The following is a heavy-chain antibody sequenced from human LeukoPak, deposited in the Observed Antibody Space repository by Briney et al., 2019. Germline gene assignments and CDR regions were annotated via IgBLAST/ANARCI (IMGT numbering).Heavy chain of an antibody. CDR2: INPNSGGT. V-gene: IGHV1-2*02. J-gene: IGHJ5*02. Sequence: GASVKVSCKASGYTFTGYYMHWVRQAPGQGLEWMGWINPNSGGTNYAQKFQGRVTMTRDTSISTAYMELSRLRSDGTAVYYCAREGTDTAMAMFDPWGQGTLVTVSS. D-gene: IGHD5-18*01. CDR3: AREGTDTAMAMFDP. CDR1: GYTFTGYY.